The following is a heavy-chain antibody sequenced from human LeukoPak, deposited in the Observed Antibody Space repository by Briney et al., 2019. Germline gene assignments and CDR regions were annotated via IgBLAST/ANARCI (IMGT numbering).Heavy chain of an antibody. V-gene: IGHV4-39*01. CDR2: IYYSGST. CDR3: ARAKSTMVRGVYGMDV. Sequence: SETLSLNCTVSGVSRSSTDYYWGWIRQPPGKGLEWIGSIYYSGSTYYNPSLKSRVTISIDTSKNQFSLKLSSMTAADTAVYYCARAKSTMVRGVYGMDVWGQGTTVTVSS. D-gene: IGHD3-10*01. CDR1: GVSRSSTDYY. J-gene: IGHJ6*02.